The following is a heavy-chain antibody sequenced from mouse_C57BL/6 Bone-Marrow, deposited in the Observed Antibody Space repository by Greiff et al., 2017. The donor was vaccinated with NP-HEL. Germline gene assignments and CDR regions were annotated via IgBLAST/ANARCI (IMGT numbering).Heavy chain of an antibody. CDR2: IYPRSGNT. J-gene: IGHJ2*01. CDR1: GYTFTSYG. CDR3: ARDWDGYLYYFDY. Sequence: VKLQESGAELARPGASVKLSCKASGYTFTSYGISWVKQRTGQGLEWIGEIYPRSGNTYYNEKFKGKATLTADKSSSTAYMELRSLTSEDSAVYFCARDWDGYLYYFDYWGQGTTLTVSS. D-gene: IGHD2-3*01. V-gene: IGHV1-81*01.